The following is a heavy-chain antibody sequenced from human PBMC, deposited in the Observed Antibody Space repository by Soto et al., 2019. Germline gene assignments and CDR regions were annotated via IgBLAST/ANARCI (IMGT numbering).Heavy chain of an antibody. Sequence: QVQLQESGPGLVKPSQTLSLTCTVSGGSTSSDNYWSWIRQPPGKGLEWIGHIYYSGNTDYNPSLTSRPAISIDTSKNQFSLRLSSVTAAHTAVYFCAREGGESSDGLYYFDSWGQGALVTVSS. J-gene: IGHJ4*02. V-gene: IGHV4-30-4*01. D-gene: IGHD3-16*01. CDR1: GGSTSSDNY. CDR3: AREGGESSDGLYYFDS. CDR2: IYYSGNT.